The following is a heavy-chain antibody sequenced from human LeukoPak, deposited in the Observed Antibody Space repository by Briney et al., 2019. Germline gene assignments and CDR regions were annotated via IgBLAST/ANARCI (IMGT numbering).Heavy chain of an antibody. V-gene: IGHV4-59*01. CDR3: ARTSTSFDD. Sequence: PSETLSLTXTVSGGSISSYYWSWIRQPPGKGLEWIGYIYYSGSTNYNPSLKSRVTISVDMSKNQFSLDLSSVTAADTAVYYCARTSTSFDDWGQGTLVTVSS. CDR1: GGSISSYY. D-gene: IGHD2-2*01. J-gene: IGHJ4*02. CDR2: IYYSGST.